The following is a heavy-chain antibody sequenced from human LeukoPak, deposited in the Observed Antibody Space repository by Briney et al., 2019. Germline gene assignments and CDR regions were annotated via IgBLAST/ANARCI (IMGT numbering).Heavy chain of an antibody. CDR1: GFTFSSYS. Sequence: GGSLRLSCAASGFTFSSYSMNWVRQAPGKGLEWVSSISSSSSCIYYADSMKGRFTISRDNAKNSLYLQMNSLRAEDTAVYYCARVPSDYWGQGTLVTVSS. CDR3: ARVPSDY. V-gene: IGHV3-21*01. J-gene: IGHJ4*02. CDR2: ISSSSSCI.